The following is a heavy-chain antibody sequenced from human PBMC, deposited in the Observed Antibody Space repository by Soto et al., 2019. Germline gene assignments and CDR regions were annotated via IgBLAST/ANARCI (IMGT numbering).Heavy chain of an antibody. D-gene: IGHD3-10*01. Sequence: PGGSLRLSCAASGFTFSSYWMHWVRQAPGKGLVWVSRINSDGSSTSYADSVKGRFTISRDNAKNTLYLQMNSLRAEDTAVYYCARAIYGSGSWYYYYYYGMDVWGQGTTVTVSS. CDR3: ARAIYGSGSWYYYYYYGMDV. J-gene: IGHJ6*02. CDR1: GFTFSSYW. V-gene: IGHV3-74*01. CDR2: INSDGSST.